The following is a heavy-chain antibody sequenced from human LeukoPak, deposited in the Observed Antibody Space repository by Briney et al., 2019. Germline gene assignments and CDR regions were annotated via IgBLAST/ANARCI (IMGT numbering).Heavy chain of an antibody. J-gene: IGHJ5*02. Sequence: ASVKVSCKASGGTFSSYAISWVRQAPGQGLEWMGGIIPIFGTANYAQKFQGRVTITADKSTSTAYMELSSLRSEDTAVYYCARVTVVVGLGWFDPWGQGTLVTVSS. V-gene: IGHV1-69*06. CDR2: IIPIFGTA. D-gene: IGHD2-15*01. CDR3: ARVTVVVGLGWFDP. CDR1: GGTFSSYA.